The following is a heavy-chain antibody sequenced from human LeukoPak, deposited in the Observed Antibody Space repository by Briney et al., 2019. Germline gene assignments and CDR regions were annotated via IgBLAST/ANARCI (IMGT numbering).Heavy chain of an antibody. CDR1: GFTLSEFG. V-gene: IGHV3-30*02. CDR3: ARNAHSFDSSGYYFHF. D-gene: IGHD3-22*01. J-gene: IGHJ4*02. CDR2: IRYDGYKK. Sequence: PGGSLRLSCAAPGFTLSEFGMQWVRQAPGKGLEWITFIRYDGYKKHYIDSVKGRFTTSRDNSKNTVSLQMSSLRVEDTAVYYCARNAHSFDSSGYYFHFWGQGTRVTVSS.